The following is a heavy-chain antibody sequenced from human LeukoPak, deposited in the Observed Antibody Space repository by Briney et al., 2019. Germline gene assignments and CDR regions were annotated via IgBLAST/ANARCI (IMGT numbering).Heavy chain of an antibody. CDR2: ISKSGDYI. V-gene: IGHV3-21*01. J-gene: IGHJ6*03. D-gene: IGHD3/OR15-3a*01. CDR3: ARHLEKDFWTGIYKDYYYYYMDV. CDR1: GFTFSTYA. Sequence: GGSLRLSCAASGFTFSTYAMNWVRQAPGKGLEWVSSISKSGDYIKYADSVRGRFTISRDNAKNSLYLQMNSLRAEDTAVYYCARHLEKDFWTGIYKDYYYYYMDVWGKGTTVTVSS.